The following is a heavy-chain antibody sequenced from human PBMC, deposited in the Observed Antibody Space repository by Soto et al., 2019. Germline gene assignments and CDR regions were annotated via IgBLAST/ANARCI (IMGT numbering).Heavy chain of an antibody. J-gene: IGHJ3*02. D-gene: IGHD3-3*01. CDR3: ARDGGVDTTDAFDI. Sequence: QVQLVESGGGVVQPGRSLRLSCAASGFTFSSYGMHWVRQAPGKGLEWVAVIWYDGSNKYYADSVKGRFTISRDNSKNTLYLQMNSLRAEDTAVYYCARDGGVDTTDAFDIWGQGTMVTVSS. CDR1: GFTFSSYG. V-gene: IGHV3-33*01. CDR2: IWYDGSNK.